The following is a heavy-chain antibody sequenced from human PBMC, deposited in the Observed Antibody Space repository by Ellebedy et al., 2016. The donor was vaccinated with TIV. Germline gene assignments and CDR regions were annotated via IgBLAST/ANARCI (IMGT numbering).Heavy chain of an antibody. V-gene: IGHV3-49*04. CDR1: GFTFGDYA. CDR3: TRDLTTLAAAGTGIYYYTIDV. D-gene: IGHD6-13*01. J-gene: IGHJ6*02. CDR2: IRSKAYGGTT. Sequence: GGSLRLXCTASGFTFGDYAISWVRQAPGKVLEWVRLIRSKAYGGTTEYAASVKGRFTISRDDSKSIAYLQMNSLKAEGTAVYYCTRDLTTLAAAGTGIYYYTIDVWGQGTTVTVSS.